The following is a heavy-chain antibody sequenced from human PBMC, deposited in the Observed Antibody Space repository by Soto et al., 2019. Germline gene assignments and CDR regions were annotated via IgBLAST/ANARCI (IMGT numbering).Heavy chain of an antibody. CDR3: ARDGPIAGLSYYFDY. V-gene: IGHV3-30-3*01. CDR1: GFTFSSYA. CDR2: ISYDGSNK. J-gene: IGHJ4*02. Sequence: GGSLRLSCAASGFTFSSYAMHWVRQAPGKGLEWVAVISYDGSNKYYADSVKGRFTISRDNSKNTLYLQMNSLRAEDTAVYYCARDGPIAGLSYYFDYWGQGXLVTVSS. D-gene: IGHD6-13*01.